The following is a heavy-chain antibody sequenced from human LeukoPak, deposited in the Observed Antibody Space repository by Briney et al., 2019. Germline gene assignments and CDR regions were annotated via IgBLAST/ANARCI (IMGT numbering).Heavy chain of an antibody. V-gene: IGHV3-9*01. CDR2: ITWNSDST. Sequence: GGSLRLSCAASGFSLDYYAMHWVRQPPGKGLEWVSGITWNSDSTGYADSVKGRFTISRDNAKNSLYLQMNSLRAEDTALYYCAKGLYYDILTGNWFDPWGQGTLVTVSS. D-gene: IGHD3-9*01. CDR3: AKGLYYDILTGNWFDP. CDR1: GFSLDYYA. J-gene: IGHJ5*02.